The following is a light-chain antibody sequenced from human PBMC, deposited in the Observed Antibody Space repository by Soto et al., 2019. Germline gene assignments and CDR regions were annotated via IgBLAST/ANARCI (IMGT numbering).Light chain of an antibody. CDR1: QSVSSY. J-gene: IGKJ3*01. CDR2: DAS. CDR3: QQRSNWPPFFT. V-gene: IGKV3-11*01. Sequence: EIVLTQSPATLSLSPGERATLSCRASQSVSSYLAWYQQKPGQAPRLLIYDASNRTTGIPARFSGSGSGTESDLTLSSLEPQDVAVDYCQQRSNWPPFFTFGPGTKVDIK.